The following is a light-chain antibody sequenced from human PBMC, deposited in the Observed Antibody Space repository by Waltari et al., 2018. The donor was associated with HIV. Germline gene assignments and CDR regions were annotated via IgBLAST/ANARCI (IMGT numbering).Light chain of an antibody. Sequence: QSALTQPPSASGSLGQSVTISCTGSSSDIGAYDYVSWFQHHPHSAPKRLLYEVTRRPSTVSDRFSGSRSGYTAFLTVAGLQPDDEATYFCSSYGDSLRVLFGGGTNVTVL. CDR2: EVT. J-gene: IGLJ2*01. V-gene: IGLV2-8*01. CDR3: SSYGDSLRVL. CDR1: SSDIGAYDY.